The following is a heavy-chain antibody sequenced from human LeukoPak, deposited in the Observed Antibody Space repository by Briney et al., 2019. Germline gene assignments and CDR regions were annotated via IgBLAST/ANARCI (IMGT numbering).Heavy chain of an antibody. Sequence: PGGSLRLSCEASGFTFSHYWMHWVRQAPGKGLVWVSRTNTDGSSTSYVDSVKGRFTISRDNAKNTMYLQMNSLRAEDTAMYYCVPTGSSGLDWGQGTLVTLSS. CDR3: VPTGSSGLD. J-gene: IGHJ4*02. V-gene: IGHV3-74*01. D-gene: IGHD3-22*01. CDR1: GFTFSHYW. CDR2: TNTDGSST.